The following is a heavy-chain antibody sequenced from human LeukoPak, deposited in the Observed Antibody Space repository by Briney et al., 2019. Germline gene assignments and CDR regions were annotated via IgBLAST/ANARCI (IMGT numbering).Heavy chain of an antibody. J-gene: IGHJ6*02. CDR1: GFTFSSYW. CDR3: AREQQLVRYYYYYYGMDV. V-gene: IGHV3-7*01. Sequence: LSCAASGFTFSSYWMSWVRQAPGKGLEWVANIKQDGSEKYYVDSVKGRFTISRDNAKNSLYLQMNSLRAEDTAVYYCAREQQLVRYYYYYYGMDVWGQGTTVTVSS. CDR2: IKQDGSEK. D-gene: IGHD6-13*01.